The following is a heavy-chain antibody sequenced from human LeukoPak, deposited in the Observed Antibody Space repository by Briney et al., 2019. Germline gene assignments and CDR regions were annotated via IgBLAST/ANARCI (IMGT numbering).Heavy chain of an antibody. CDR3: AKDQPLSSSSEPDY. CDR2: ISGSGGST. CDR1: GFTFSSYA. V-gene: IGHV3-23*01. J-gene: IGHJ4*02. D-gene: IGHD6-6*01. Sequence: PGGSLRLSCAASGFTFSSYAMSWVRQAPGKGLEWVSAISGSGGSTYYADSVKGRFTISRDNSKSTLYLQMNSLRAEDTAVYYCAKDQPLSSSSEPDYWGQGTLVTVSS.